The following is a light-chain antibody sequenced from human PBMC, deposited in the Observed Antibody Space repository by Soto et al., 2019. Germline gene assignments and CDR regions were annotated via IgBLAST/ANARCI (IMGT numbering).Light chain of an antibody. CDR2: GAS. Sequence: EIVMTQSPSTLSVSLGEGATLSCRASQSVTTNLAWYQQKPGRAPRLLIYGASSRASSIPGRFSGSGSGTEFNLTISSLQSEDFAVYYCQQYNDWPVTVGGGTNVEIK. J-gene: IGKJ4*01. CDR3: QQYNDWPVT. CDR1: QSVTTN. V-gene: IGKV3-15*01.